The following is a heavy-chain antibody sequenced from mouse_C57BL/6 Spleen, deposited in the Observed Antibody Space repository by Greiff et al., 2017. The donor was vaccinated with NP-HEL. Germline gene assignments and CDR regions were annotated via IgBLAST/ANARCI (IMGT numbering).Heavy chain of an antibody. CDR3: AVYGYDVSFGY. Sequence: VQLQQPGTELVKPGASVQLSCKASGYTFTSYWMHWVKQRPGQGLEWIGNINPSNGGTNYNEKFKRKATLTVDKSSSTAYMQLSSLTSENSAVYYCAVYGYDVSFGYWGQGTTLTVSS. CDR2: INPSNGGT. J-gene: IGHJ2*01. D-gene: IGHD2-2*01. CDR1: GYTFTSYW. V-gene: IGHV1-53*01.